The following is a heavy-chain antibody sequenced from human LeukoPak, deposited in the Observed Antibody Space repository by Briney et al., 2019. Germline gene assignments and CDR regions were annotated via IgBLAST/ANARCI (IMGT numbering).Heavy chain of an antibody. Sequence: SETLSLTCTVSGDSISRYYWSWNRQPPGKGLEWIGYIYYSGSTNYNPSLKSRVTMSVDTSKNQFSLTLSSVTAADTAVYYCARDRGPDCSGGRCWDYWGQGTLVTVSS. J-gene: IGHJ4*02. V-gene: IGHV4-59*01. CDR1: GDSISRYY. CDR3: ARDRGPDCSGGRCWDY. CDR2: IYYSGST. D-gene: IGHD2-15*01.